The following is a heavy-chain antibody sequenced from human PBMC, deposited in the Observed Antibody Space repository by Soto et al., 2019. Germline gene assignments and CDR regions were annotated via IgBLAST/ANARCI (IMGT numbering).Heavy chain of an antibody. J-gene: IGHJ6*02. CDR1: GGSFSDYY. CDR3: AGGFYGMDV. Sequence: SETLSLTCAVYGGSFSDYYWSWIRQPPGEGLEWIGEINHSGGTNYNPSLKSRVTISVDTSKNQFSLKLSSVTAAETAVYYCAGGFYGMDVWGQGTTVTVSS. CDR2: INHSGGT. V-gene: IGHV4-34*01.